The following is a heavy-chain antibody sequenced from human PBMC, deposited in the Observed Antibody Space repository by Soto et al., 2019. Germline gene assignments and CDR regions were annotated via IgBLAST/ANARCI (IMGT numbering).Heavy chain of an antibody. V-gene: IGHV5-51*01. CDR1: GYSFTSYW. J-gene: IGHJ6*02. D-gene: IGHD2-2*02. Sequence: PGESLKISCKGSGYSFTSYWIGWVRQMPGKGLEWMGIIYPGDSDTRYSPSFQGQVTISADKSISTAYLQWSSLKASDTAMYYCARFQDCSSTSCYMENYYYYYGMDVRGQGTTVTVSS. CDR2: IYPGDSDT. CDR3: ARFQDCSSTSCYMENYYYYYGMDV.